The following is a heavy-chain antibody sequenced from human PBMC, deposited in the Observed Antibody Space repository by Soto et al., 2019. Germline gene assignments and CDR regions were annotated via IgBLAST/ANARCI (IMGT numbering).Heavy chain of an antibody. CDR1: GGSINRSNYY. Sequence: QLQLQESGPGLVKPSETLSLSCSVSGGSINRSNYYWDWIRQPPGKGLEWIGTIYYNGNAYYNPSLKSRVTMSVDPSKNQFSLKLISVTAADTAVYYCARHFVAVVIKGWGYWGQGTLVTVSS. J-gene: IGHJ4*02. D-gene: IGHD3-22*01. V-gene: IGHV4-39*01. CDR3: ARHFVAVVIKGWGY. CDR2: IYYNGNA.